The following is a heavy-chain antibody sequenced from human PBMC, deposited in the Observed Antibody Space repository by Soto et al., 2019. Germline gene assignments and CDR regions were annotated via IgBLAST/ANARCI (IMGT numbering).Heavy chain of an antibody. CDR1: GFPFSNAW. Sequence: GGSLSLSCAASGFPFSNAWMNWVRQAPGKGLEWVGRIKSKTDGGTTDYAAPVKGRFTISRDDSKNTLYLQMNSLKTEDTAVYYCTTDGYSGSYQFDPWGQGTLVTVSS. CDR2: IKSKTDGGTT. D-gene: IGHD1-26*01. J-gene: IGHJ5*02. V-gene: IGHV3-15*07. CDR3: TTDGYSGSYQFDP.